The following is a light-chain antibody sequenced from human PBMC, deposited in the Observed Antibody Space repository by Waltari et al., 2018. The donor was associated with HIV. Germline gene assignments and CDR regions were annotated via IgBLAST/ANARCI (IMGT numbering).Light chain of an antibody. V-gene: IGKV3-20*01. Sequence: EIVLTQSPGTLCLSPGERATLSCRASQSVSSTYLAWYQQKPGQAPRLLIYGASSRATGIPDKFSGRRSGTDVTLTISRLEPEDFAVYYCQQYGSSSLTFGGGTKVEIK. CDR3: QQYGSSSLT. CDR2: GAS. CDR1: QSVSSTY. J-gene: IGKJ4*01.